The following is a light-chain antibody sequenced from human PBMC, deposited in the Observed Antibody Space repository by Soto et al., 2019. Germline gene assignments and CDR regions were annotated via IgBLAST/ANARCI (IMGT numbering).Light chain of an antibody. CDR3: QQYDNSVWT. CDR2: GAS. CDR1: RSVSANN. J-gene: IGKJ1*01. Sequence: IVLTQSPGTLSSSPGERATLSCRASRSVSANNLAWYQQRPGQAPRLLIYGASRRATGIPDRFSGSGSGTDFTLTISRLEPEDFAVYYCQQYDNSVWTFGQGTKVEIK. V-gene: IGKV3-20*01.